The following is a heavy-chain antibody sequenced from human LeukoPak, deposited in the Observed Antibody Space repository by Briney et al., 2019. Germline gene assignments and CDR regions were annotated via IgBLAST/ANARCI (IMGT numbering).Heavy chain of an antibody. Sequence: GGSLRLSCAASGFTVSSNCMSWVRQAPGKGLEWVSVIYSGGSTYYADSVKGRFTISRDNSKNTLYLQMNSLRAEDTAVYYCARDPHGSGFFGYWGQGTLVTVSS. CDR2: IYSGGST. CDR3: ARDPHGSGFFGY. J-gene: IGHJ4*02. D-gene: IGHD3-10*01. CDR1: GFTVSSNC. V-gene: IGHV3-53*01.